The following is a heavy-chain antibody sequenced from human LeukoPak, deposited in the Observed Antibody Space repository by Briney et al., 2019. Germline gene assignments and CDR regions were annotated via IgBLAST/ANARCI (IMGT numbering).Heavy chain of an antibody. D-gene: IGHD5-24*01. CDR3: AKAVEMATINYFDY. J-gene: IGHJ4*02. Sequence: GGSLRLSCAASGFTFSSYGMHWVRQAPGKGLEWVAVISYDGSNKCYADSVKGRFTISRDNSKNTLYLQMNSLRAEDTAVYYCAKAVEMATINYFDYWGQGTLVTVSS. CDR2: ISYDGSNK. CDR1: GFTFSSYG. V-gene: IGHV3-30*18.